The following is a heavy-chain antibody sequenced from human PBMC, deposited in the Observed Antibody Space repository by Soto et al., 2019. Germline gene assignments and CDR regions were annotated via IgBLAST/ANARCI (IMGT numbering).Heavy chain of an antibody. J-gene: IGHJ6*02. CDR1: GGTLSDYA. D-gene: IGHD3-10*01. CDR2: IMPTLDSA. Sequence: QVQLVQSGAEVKHPGSSVKVSCMASGGTLSDYAVSWVRQARGQGLEWMGGIMPTLDSANYAKKFQGRLTITADESTSTANMELSRLTAYDTAIYYCAVAAVREILTEQSSGMAVWGQGTTVTVSS. V-gene: IGHV1-69*01. CDR3: AVAAVREILTEQSSGMAV.